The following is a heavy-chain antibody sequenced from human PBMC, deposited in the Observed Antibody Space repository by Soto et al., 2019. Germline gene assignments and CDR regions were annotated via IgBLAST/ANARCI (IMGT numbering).Heavy chain of an antibody. CDR3: AKGRGGSGSLTPRVDF. D-gene: IGHD3-10*01. Sequence: EVQLLESGGGLVQPGGSLRLSCAASGFTFNNYAMTWVRQAPGKGLEWVSAISGGGDTTAYGDSVKGRFTVSRDVSKNTLYKQMSSLRAEDTALDYCAKGRGGSGSLTPRVDFWGQGTLVTVSS. V-gene: IGHV3-23*01. CDR2: ISGGGDTT. CDR1: GFTFNNYA. J-gene: IGHJ4*02.